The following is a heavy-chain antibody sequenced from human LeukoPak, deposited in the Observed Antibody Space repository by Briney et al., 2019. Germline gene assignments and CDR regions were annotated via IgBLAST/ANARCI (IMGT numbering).Heavy chain of an antibody. CDR2: ISGYNGHS. V-gene: IGHV1-18*04. J-gene: IGHJ4*02. D-gene: IGHD6-19*01. CDR1: GYTFTSYG. Sequence: ASVKVSCKASGYTFTSYGINWVRQAPGQGLEWMGWISGYNGHSKYVQKMQGRVTMTTDTSTNTACMELRSLRSDNTAVYYCARGPGIDVAGVFDYWGQGSLVTVSS. CDR3: ARGPGIDVAGVFDY.